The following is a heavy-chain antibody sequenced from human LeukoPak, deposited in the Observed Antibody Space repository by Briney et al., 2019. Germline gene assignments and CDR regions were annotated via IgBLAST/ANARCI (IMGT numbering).Heavy chain of an antibody. Sequence: GGSLRLSCAASEFTFSTYWMHWVRQAPGKGLVWVSRINTDGSSTSYADSVKGRFTISRDNAKNTLYLQMSSLRAEDTAVYYCARSTIAAQSPTNYWGQGTLVTVSS. CDR3: ARSTIAAQSPTNY. CDR2: INTDGSST. CDR1: EFTFSTYW. V-gene: IGHV3-74*01. J-gene: IGHJ4*02. D-gene: IGHD6-13*01.